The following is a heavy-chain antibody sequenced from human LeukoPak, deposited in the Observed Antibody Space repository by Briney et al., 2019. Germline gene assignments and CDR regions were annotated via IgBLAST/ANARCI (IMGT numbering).Heavy chain of an antibody. D-gene: IGHD6-19*01. CDR1: GFTFSSYG. Sequence: GGSLRLSCAASGFTFSSYGMHWVRQAPGKGLEWVAVISYDGSDKYYADSVKGRFTISRDHSKNTLYLQMNSLRAEDTAVYYCAKDMSADSSGWYGNRFDYWGQGTLVTVPS. V-gene: IGHV3-30*18. CDR3: AKDMSADSSGWYGNRFDY. CDR2: ISYDGSDK. J-gene: IGHJ4*02.